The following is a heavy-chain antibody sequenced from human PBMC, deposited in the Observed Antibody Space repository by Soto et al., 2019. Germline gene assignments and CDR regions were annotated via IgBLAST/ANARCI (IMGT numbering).Heavy chain of an antibody. Sequence: QVQLVQSGAEVKKPGSSVKVSCKASGGTFSSYAISWVRQAPGRGLEWMGGIIPIFGTANYAQKFQGRVTITPVETTNXAYMELSSLRSEDTAVYYCARGDTAMVQVVNWFDPWGQGTLVTVSS. V-gene: IGHV1-69*05. CDR1: GGTFSSYA. D-gene: IGHD5-18*01. J-gene: IGHJ5*02. CDR2: IIPIFGTA. CDR3: ARGDTAMVQVVNWFDP.